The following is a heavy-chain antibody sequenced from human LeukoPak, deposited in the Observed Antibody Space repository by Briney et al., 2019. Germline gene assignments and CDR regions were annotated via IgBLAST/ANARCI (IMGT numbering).Heavy chain of an antibody. J-gene: IGHJ6*02. CDR1: GGSISSSSYY. V-gene: IGHV4-39*07. Sequence: SETLSLTCTVSGGSISSSSYYWGWIRQPPGKGLEWIGSIYYSGSTYYNPSLKSRVTISVDTSKNQFSLKLSSVTAADTAVYYCARLSEQWLVPEGAGSDYYGMDVWGQGTTVTVSS. CDR2: IYYSGST. D-gene: IGHD6-19*01. CDR3: ARLSEQWLVPEGAGSDYYGMDV.